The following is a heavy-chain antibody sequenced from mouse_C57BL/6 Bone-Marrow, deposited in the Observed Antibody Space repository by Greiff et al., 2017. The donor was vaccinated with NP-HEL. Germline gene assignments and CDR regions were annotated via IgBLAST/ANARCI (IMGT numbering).Heavy chain of an antibody. CDR1: GYTFTSYW. J-gene: IGHJ3*01. V-gene: IGHV1-52*01. CDR3: ARGDGYYVDWFAY. Sequence: QVQLQQPGAELVRPGSSVKLSCKASGYTFTSYWMHWVKQRPIQGLEWIGNIDPSDSETHYNQKFKDKATLTVDKSSSTAYMQLSSLTSEDSAVYYCARGDGYYVDWFAYWGQGTLVTVSA. CDR2: IDPSDSET. D-gene: IGHD2-3*01.